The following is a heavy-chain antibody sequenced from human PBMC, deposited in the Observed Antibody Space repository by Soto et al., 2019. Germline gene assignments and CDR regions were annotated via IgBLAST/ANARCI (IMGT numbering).Heavy chain of an antibody. CDR1: GFTFSSYA. Sequence: EVQLLESGGGLVQPGGSLRLSCAASGFTFSSYAMSWVRQAPGKGLEWVSAISGSGGSTYYADSVKGRFTISRDNSKITLYLQMNSLRAEDTAVYYCAKDLGSTTAFDIWGQGTMVTVSS. J-gene: IGHJ3*02. CDR3: AKDLGSTTAFDI. D-gene: IGHD7-27*01. V-gene: IGHV3-23*01. CDR2: ISGSGGST.